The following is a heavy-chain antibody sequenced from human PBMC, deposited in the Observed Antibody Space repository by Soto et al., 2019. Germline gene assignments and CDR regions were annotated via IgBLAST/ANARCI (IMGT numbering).Heavy chain of an antibody. CDR3: AKDLSGITMVRGVDMDV. V-gene: IGHV3-23*01. CDR2: ISGSGGST. J-gene: IGHJ6*03. Sequence: GGSLRLSCAASGFTFSSYAMSWVRQAPGKGLEWVSAISGSGGSTYYADSVKGQFTISRDNSKNTLYLQMNSLRAEDTAVYYCAKDLSGITMVRGVDMDVWGKGTTVTVSS. D-gene: IGHD3-10*01. CDR1: GFTFSSYA.